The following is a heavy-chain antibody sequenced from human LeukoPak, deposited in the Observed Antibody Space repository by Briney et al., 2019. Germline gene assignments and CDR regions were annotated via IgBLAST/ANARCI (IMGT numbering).Heavy chain of an antibody. V-gene: IGHV4-34*01. CDR1: GGSFSGYY. CDR3: AGAFRRPWIQLWFDAFDI. Sequence: SETLSLTCAVYGGSFSGYYWSWIRQPPGKGLEWIGEIHHSGSTNYNPSLKSRVTISVDTSKNQFSLKLSSVTAADTAVYYCAGAFRRPWIQLWFDAFDIWGQGTMVTVSS. CDR2: IHHSGST. D-gene: IGHD5-18*01. J-gene: IGHJ3*02.